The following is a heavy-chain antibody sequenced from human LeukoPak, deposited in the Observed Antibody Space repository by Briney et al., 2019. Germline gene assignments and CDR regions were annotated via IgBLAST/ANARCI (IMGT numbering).Heavy chain of an antibody. D-gene: IGHD6-19*01. V-gene: IGHV3-9*01. CDR3: AKFKSSGWYSSFDC. CDR1: GFTFDDYA. J-gene: IGHJ4*02. Sequence: PGRSLRLSCAASGFTFDDYAMHWVRQAPGKGLEWVSGISWNGGSIDYADSVKGRFTISRDNAKNSLYLQMDSLRAEDTAVYYCAKFKSSGWYSSFDCWGQGTLVTVSS. CDR2: ISWNGGSI.